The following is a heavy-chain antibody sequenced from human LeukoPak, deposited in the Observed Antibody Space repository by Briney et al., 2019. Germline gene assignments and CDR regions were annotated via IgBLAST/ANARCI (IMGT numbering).Heavy chain of an antibody. CDR3: ARDNSFDAFDI. CDR2: VSDYNGNT. J-gene: IGHJ3*02. V-gene: IGHV1-18*01. D-gene: IGHD4-23*01. CDR1: GFVFNNFG. Sequence: GASVKVSCRTSGFVFNNFGISWVRQAPGQGLEWMGWVSDYNGNTNYAQKLQGRVTMTTDTSTSTAYMELRSLRSDDTAVYYCARDNSFDAFDIWGQGTMVTVSS.